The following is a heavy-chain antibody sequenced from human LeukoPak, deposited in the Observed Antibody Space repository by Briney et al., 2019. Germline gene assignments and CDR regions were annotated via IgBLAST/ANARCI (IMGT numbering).Heavy chain of an antibody. J-gene: IGHJ6*03. Sequence: GASVKVSCKASGYTFTSYDINWVRQAPGQGLEWMGWMNPNRGNTGCAQKFQGRVTMTRNTSISTTYMELSSLRSEDTAVYYCGRAASRRRHYFYYHTDVWGKGTTVSVSS. D-gene: IGHD2-2*01. CDR2: MNPNRGNT. CDR1: GYTFTSYD. CDR3: GRAASRRRHYFYYHTDV. V-gene: IGHV1-8*01.